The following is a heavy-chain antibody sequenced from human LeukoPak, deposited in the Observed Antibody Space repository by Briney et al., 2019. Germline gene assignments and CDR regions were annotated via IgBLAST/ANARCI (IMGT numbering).Heavy chain of an antibody. V-gene: IGHV5-51*01. CDR2: IYPGDSDT. D-gene: IGHD6-19*01. CDR3: ARADSSGWNYYYYGMDV. J-gene: IGHJ6*02. CDR1: GYSFTSYW. Sequence: GESLKISCKGSGYSFTSYWIGWVRQMPGKGLEWMGIIYPGDSDTRYSPSFQGQVTISADKSISTAYLQWSSLKASDTAMYYCARADSSGWNYYYYGMDVWGQGTTVTVSS.